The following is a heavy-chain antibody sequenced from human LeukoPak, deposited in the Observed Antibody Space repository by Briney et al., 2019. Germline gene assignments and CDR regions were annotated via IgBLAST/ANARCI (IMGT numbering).Heavy chain of an antibody. V-gene: IGHV3-23*01. Sequence: GGSLRLSCAASGFTFSNCAMNWVRPAPGKGLEWVSDISASGGSANYADAVKGRFTISRDNSKNTLYLQMNSLRAEDAAVYYCAKGASASRHFGYWGQGTLVTVSS. J-gene: IGHJ4*02. CDR1: GFTFSNCA. CDR3: AKGASASRHFGY. D-gene: IGHD1-26*01. CDR2: ISASGGSA.